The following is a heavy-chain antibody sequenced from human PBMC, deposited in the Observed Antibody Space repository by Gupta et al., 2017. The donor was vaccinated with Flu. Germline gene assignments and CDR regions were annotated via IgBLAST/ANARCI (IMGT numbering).Heavy chain of an antibody. CDR2: RT. J-gene: IGHJ4*02. CDR3: AKGVAGHDY. Sequence: RTHYAESVKGRFTISRDISKNTVSLQMDSLTTEDTAVYYCAKGVAGHDYWGPGTQVTVSS. V-gene: IGHV3-53*01. D-gene: IGHD6-19*01.